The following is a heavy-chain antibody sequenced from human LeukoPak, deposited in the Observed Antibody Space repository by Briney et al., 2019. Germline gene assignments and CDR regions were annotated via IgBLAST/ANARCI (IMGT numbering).Heavy chain of an antibody. CDR3: ASSVGSTDY. Sequence: SETLSQTCAVCGESLSKYYWTWIRQSPGKGLEWIGEINHRGSTNHNPSLKSRVTLSVDTSKHQFSLKLTSVTAADAAVYYCASSVGSTDYWGQGTLVTVSS. D-gene: IGHD1-26*01. V-gene: IGHV4-34*01. J-gene: IGHJ4*02. CDR1: GESLSKYY. CDR2: INHRGST.